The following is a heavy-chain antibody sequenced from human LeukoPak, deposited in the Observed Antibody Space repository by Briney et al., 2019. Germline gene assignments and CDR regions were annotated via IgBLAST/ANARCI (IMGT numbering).Heavy chain of an antibody. V-gene: IGHV3-66*01. CDR2: IYSGGST. J-gene: IGHJ5*02. D-gene: IGHD1-26*01. Sequence: GGSLRLSCAASGFTVSSNYMTWVHQAPGKGLEWVSLIYSGGSTYYADSVKGRFTISRDNSKSTLFLQMNSLRAEDTAVYYCAALGGSYHSWGQGTLVTVSS. CDR3: AALGGSYHS. CDR1: GFTVSSNY.